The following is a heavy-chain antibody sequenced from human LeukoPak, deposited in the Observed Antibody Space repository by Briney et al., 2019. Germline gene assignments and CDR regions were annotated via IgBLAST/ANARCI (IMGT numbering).Heavy chain of an antibody. CDR3: ARVPGYVGSGYYYYYGMDV. J-gene: IGHJ6*02. CDR1: VGCISSYY. CDR2: IYYSGST. V-gene: IGHV4-59*01. Sequence: PSETLSLTCTVSVGCISSYYWSGIRQPPGKGLAWIGYIYYSGSTNYNPSLKSRVTISVDTSKNQFSLKLSSVTAADTAVYYCARVPGYVGSGYYYYYGMDVWGQGTTVTVSS. D-gene: IGHD2-15*01.